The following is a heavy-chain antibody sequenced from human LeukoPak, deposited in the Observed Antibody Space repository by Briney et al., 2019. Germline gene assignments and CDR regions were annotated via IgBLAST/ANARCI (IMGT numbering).Heavy chain of an antibody. J-gene: IGHJ4*02. D-gene: IGHD4-17*01. CDR2: ISGSGGST. CDR1: GFTFSSYA. CDR3: AKDLSGGDYVFWGSFDY. Sequence: PGGSLRLSCAASGFTFSSYAMSWVRQAPGKGLEWVSAISGSGGSTYYADSVKGRFNISRDNTKNTLYLQMNSLRAEDTAVYYCAKDLSGGDYVFWGSFDYWGQGTLVTVSS. V-gene: IGHV3-23*01.